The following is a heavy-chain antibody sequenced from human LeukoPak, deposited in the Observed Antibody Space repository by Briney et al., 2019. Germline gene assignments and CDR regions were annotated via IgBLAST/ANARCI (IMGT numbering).Heavy chain of an antibody. CDR1: GFTFSSYS. CDR3: ARDRAGGDIVVVPAAPDY. D-gene: IGHD2-2*01. CDR2: IGSSSSTI. Sequence: GGSLRLSCAASGFTFSSYSMNWVRQAPGKGLEWVSYIGSSSSTIYYADSVKGRFTISRDNAKNSLYLQMNSLRAEDTAVYYCARDRAGGDIVVVPAAPDYWGQGTLVTVSS. J-gene: IGHJ4*02. V-gene: IGHV3-48*01.